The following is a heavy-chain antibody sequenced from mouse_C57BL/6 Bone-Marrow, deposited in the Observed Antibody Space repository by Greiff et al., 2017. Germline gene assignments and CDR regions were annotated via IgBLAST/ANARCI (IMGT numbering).Heavy chain of an antibody. CDR2: ISSGGSYT. Sequence: EVMLVESGGDLVKPGGSLKLSCAASGFTFSSYGMSWVRQTPDKRLEWVATISSGGSYTYYPDSVKGRFTISRDNAKNTLYLQMRSLKCEETAMYYCARRGYPWFAYWGQGTLFTVSA. CDR3: ARRGYPWFAY. D-gene: IGHD3-1*01. V-gene: IGHV5-6*02. CDR1: GFTFSSYG. J-gene: IGHJ3*01.